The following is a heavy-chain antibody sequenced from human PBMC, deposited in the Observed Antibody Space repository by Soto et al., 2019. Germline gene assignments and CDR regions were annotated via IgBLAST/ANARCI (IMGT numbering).Heavy chain of an antibody. CDR3: ARDPANYYDSSGFDY. CDR1: GYTFTSYD. Sequence: ASVKVSCKASGYTFTSYDINWVRQATGQGLEWMGGMNPNGGKTGYAQKFQGRVTMTEDTSTDTAYMELSSLRSEDTAVYYCARDPANYYDSSGFDYWGQGTLVTVSS. D-gene: IGHD3-22*01. V-gene: IGHV1-8*01. CDR2: MNPNGGKT. J-gene: IGHJ4*02.